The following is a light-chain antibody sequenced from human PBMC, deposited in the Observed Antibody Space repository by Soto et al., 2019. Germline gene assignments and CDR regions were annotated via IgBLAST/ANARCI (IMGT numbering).Light chain of an antibody. Sequence: EIVLTQSPDTLSLSPGERATLSCRASQTVIHNHLAWHQQKPGQAPRLLIYGASIRATGIPDRFSGSGSGTDFTLTISRLEPEDFAVYYCQQYGTSPRTFGQGTKVDIK. CDR3: QQYGTSPRT. J-gene: IGKJ1*01. V-gene: IGKV3-20*01. CDR1: QTVIHNH. CDR2: GAS.